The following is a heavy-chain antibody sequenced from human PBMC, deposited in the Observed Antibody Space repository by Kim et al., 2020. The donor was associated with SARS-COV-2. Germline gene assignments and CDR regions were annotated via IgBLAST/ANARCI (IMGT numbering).Heavy chain of an antibody. Sequence: SETLSLTCAVYGGSFSGYYWSWIRQPPGKGLEWIGEINHSGSTNYNPSLKSRVTISVDTSKNQFSLKLSSVTAADTAVYYCATVDTAMVTDYYYGMDVWGQGTTVTVSS. CDR1: GGSFSGYY. CDR3: ATVDTAMVTDYYYGMDV. V-gene: IGHV4-34*01. D-gene: IGHD5-18*01. J-gene: IGHJ6*02. CDR2: INHSGST.